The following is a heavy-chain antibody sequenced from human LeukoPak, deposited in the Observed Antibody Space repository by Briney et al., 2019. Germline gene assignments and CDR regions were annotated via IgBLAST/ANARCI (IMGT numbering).Heavy chain of an antibody. J-gene: IGHJ4*02. V-gene: IGHV3-33*08. CDR2: IWEDGSNI. D-gene: IGHD6-13*01. CDR3: ARVWYTSSCHEY. Sequence: GGSLRLSCAASGFTFRSYGMNWVRQAPGKGLEWVAGIWEDGSNIYYADSVKGRFTISRDNSKNTLYLQMNSLRAEDTAVYYRARVWYTSSCHEYWGQGGLVIVSS. CDR1: GFTFRSYG.